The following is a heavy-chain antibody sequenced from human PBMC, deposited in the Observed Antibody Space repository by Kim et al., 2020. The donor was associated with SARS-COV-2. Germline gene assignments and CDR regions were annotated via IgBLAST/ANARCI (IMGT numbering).Heavy chain of an antibody. CDR3: AKVKGRLRFLEWKIYTTPLYFDY. D-gene: IGHD3-3*01. J-gene: IGHJ4*02. V-gene: IGHV3-23*03. Sequence: GGSLRLSCAASGFTFSSYAMSWVRQAPGKGLEWVSVIYSGGSSTYYADSVKGRFTISRDNSKNTLYLQMNSLRAEDTAVYYCAKVKGRLRFLEWKIYTTPLYFDYWGQGTLVTVSS. CDR2: IYSGGSST. CDR1: GFTFSSYA.